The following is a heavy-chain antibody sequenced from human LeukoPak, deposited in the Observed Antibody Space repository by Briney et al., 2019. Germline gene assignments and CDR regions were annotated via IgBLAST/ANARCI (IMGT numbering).Heavy chain of an antibody. CDR1: GFTLSSYA. D-gene: IGHD1-1*01. CDR2: ISGSGGST. CDR3: AKRQRTTGTTYYYYHYMDV. J-gene: IGHJ6*03. Sequence: GGSLRLSCAASGFTLSSYAMSWVRQAPGKGLEWVSAISGSGGSTYYADSVKGRFTISRDNSKNTLYLQMNSLRAEDTAVYYCAKRQRTTGTTYYYYHYMDVWGKGTTVTVSS. V-gene: IGHV3-23*01.